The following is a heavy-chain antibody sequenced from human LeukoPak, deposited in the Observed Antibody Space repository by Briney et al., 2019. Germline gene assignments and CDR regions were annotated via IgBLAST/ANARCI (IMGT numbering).Heavy chain of an antibody. CDR2: IIPIFGTA. D-gene: IGHD1-26*01. Sequence: SVKVSCKASGYTLTSYGISWVRQAPGQGLEWMGRIIPIFGTANYAQKFQGRVTITTDESTSTAYMELSSLRSEDTAVYYCASGSYYDYWGQGTLVTVSS. V-gene: IGHV1-69*05. CDR3: ASGSYYDY. J-gene: IGHJ4*02. CDR1: GYTLTSYG.